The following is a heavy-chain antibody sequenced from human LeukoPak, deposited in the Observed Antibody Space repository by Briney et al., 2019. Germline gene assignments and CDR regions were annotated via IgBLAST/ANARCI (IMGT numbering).Heavy chain of an antibody. CDR2: IYYSGST. J-gene: IGHJ4*02. Sequence: TSETLSLTCTVSGGSISSYYWSWIRQPPGKGLEWIGYIYYSGSTNYNPSLKSRVTISVDTSKNQFSLKLSSVTAADTAVYYCARESRGIAAAGTDYWGQGTLVTVSS. D-gene: IGHD6-13*01. CDR1: GGSISSYY. CDR3: ARESRGIAAAGTDY. V-gene: IGHV4-59*12.